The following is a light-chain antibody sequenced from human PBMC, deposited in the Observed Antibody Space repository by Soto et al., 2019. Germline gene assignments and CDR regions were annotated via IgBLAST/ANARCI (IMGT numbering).Light chain of an antibody. V-gene: IGKV1-5*01. CDR1: ENIFKF. J-gene: IGKJ4*01. CDR2: AAS. CDR3: QHYNTHSIT. Sequence: DIQLIQSPATLSASVGDRITITCRASENIFKFLAWYQQRSGRAPNLLIYAASDLETGVPSRFSGRGSGTEFTLTIDSLLPDDSATYYCQHYNTHSITFGGGTKFDVK.